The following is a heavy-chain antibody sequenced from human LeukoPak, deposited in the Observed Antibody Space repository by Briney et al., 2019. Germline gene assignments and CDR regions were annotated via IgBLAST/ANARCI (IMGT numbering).Heavy chain of an antibody. Sequence: KPGESLKISCRGSGYSFTSYWIGWVRQMPGKGLEWMGIIYPGDSDTRYSPSFRGQVTISADKSISTAYLQWSSLKASDTAMYYCARRIAVAGRQDFDYWGQGTLVTVSS. V-gene: IGHV5-51*01. D-gene: IGHD6-19*01. CDR3: ARRIAVAGRQDFDY. CDR2: IYPGDSDT. CDR1: GYSFTSYW. J-gene: IGHJ4*02.